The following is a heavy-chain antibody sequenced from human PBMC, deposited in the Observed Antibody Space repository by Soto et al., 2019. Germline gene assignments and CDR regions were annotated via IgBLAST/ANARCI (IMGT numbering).Heavy chain of an antibody. Sequence: PXETLSLTCTVAGGSISSGGYYWSWIRQHPGKGLEWIGYIYYSGSTYYNPSLKSRVTISVDTSKNQFSLKLSSVTAADTAVYYCARAEYSSSSQVGFFDYWGQGNLVTVSS. CDR3: ARAEYSSSSQVGFFDY. J-gene: IGHJ4*02. D-gene: IGHD6-6*01. CDR2: IYYSGST. CDR1: GGSISSGGYY. V-gene: IGHV4-31*03.